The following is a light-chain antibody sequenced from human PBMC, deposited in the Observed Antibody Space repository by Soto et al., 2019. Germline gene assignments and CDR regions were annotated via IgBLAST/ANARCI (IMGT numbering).Light chain of an antibody. V-gene: IGKV1-5*01. CDR2: DAS. Sequence: DIQMTQSPSILSASVGDRVTISCRASQSISSWLAWYQQKPGKAPNLLIFDASTLETGVTSRFSGSEAETEFPLTISGLQPDDFATYYCQQYNSYPWTFGQGTQVEIK. CDR3: QQYNSYPWT. CDR1: QSISSW. J-gene: IGKJ1*01.